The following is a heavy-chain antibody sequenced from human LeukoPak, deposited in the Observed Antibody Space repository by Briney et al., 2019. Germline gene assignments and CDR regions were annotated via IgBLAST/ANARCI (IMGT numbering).Heavy chain of an antibody. J-gene: IGHJ4*02. CDR1: GFTFSSYA. D-gene: IGHD2-2*01. V-gene: IGHV3-30-3*01. CDR3: AKDLRVLGYCSSTSCPFDY. Sequence: GGSLRLSCAASGFTFSSYAMHWVRQAPGKGLEWVAVISYDGSNKYYADSVKGRFTISRDNSKNTLYLQMNSLRAEDTAVYYCAKDLRVLGYCSSTSCPFDYWGQGTLVTVSS. CDR2: ISYDGSNK.